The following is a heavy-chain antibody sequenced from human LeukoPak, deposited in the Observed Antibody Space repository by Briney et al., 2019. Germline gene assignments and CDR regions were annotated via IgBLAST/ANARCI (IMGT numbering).Heavy chain of an antibody. CDR2: INHSGST. J-gene: IGHJ4*02. CDR3: ARGGYYRFYY. D-gene: IGHD2/OR15-2a*01. V-gene: IGHV4-34*01. Sequence: SETLSLTCTVSGGSISSYYWSWIRQPPGMGLEWIGEINHSGSTNYNPSLKSRVTISVDTSKNQFSLKLSSVTAADTAVYYCARGGYYRFYYWGQGTLVTVSS. CDR1: GGSISSYY.